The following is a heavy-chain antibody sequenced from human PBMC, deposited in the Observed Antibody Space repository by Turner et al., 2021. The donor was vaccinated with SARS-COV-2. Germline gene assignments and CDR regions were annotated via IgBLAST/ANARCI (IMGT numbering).Heavy chain of an antibody. Sequence: QVQLVQSGAEVKKPGSSVKVSCKASGGTFSTYAISWVRQAPGQGLEWMGGIIPIFGTANYARKFQGRVTITADESTSTAYMELSSLRSEDTAVYYCARVGVGGSSWPKDFDHWGQGTLVTVSS. D-gene: IGHD6-13*01. CDR3: ARVGVGGSSWPKDFDH. J-gene: IGHJ4*02. V-gene: IGHV1-69*01. CDR2: IIPIFGTA. CDR1: GGTFSTYA.